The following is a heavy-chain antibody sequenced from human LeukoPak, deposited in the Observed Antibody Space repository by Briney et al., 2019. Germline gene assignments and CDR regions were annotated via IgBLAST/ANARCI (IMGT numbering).Heavy chain of an antibody. Sequence: ASVKVSCKTFGYTFTSYYVHWVRQAPGQGLEWLGIIDPSGGLTSYAQKFQDRVTMTRDVSTTTVDMELRSLTSEDTAVYCAKDHMSRQLLSGSKGLDSWGQGTLVTVSS. D-gene: IGHD6-19*01. J-gene: IGHJ4*02. CDR2: IDPSGGLT. CDR1: GYTFTSYY. CDR3: AKDHMSRQLLSGSKGLDS. V-gene: IGHV1-46*01.